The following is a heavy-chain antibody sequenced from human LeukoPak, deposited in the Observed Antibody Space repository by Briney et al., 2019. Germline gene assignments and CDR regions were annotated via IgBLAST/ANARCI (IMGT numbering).Heavy chain of an antibody. D-gene: IGHD3-22*01. Sequence: PSETLSLTCTVSGGSISSYYWSWIRQPPGKGLEWIGYIYYSGSTNYNPSLKSRVTISVDTSKNQFSLKLSSVTAADTAVYYCARLPDYYDSSGYPPSYYSDYWGQGTLVTVSS. CDR3: ARLPDYYDSSGYPPSYYSDY. CDR2: IYYSGST. CDR1: GGSISSYY. J-gene: IGHJ4*02. V-gene: IGHV4-59*08.